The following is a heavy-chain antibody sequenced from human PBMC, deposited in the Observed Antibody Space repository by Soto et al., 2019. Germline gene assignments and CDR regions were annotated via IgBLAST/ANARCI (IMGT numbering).Heavy chain of an antibody. J-gene: IGHJ4*02. CDR3: ARDGCSSTSCYEEVHAY. V-gene: IGHV1-3*01. CDR2: INAGNGNT. D-gene: IGHD2-2*01. CDR1: GYTFTSYA. Sequence: KASGYTFTSYAMHWVRQAPGQRLEWMGWINAGNGNTKYSQKFQGRVTITRDTSASTAYMELSSLRSEDTAVYYCARDGCSSTSCYEEVHAYWGQGTLVTVSS.